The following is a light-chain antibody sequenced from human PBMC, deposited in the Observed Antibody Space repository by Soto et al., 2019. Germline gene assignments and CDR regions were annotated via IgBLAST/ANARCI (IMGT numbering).Light chain of an antibody. Sequence: EIVLTQSPATLSLSPGERATLSCRASQSVSSHLAWYQRKPGQAPRLLIYDASNRATGIPARFSGSGSGTDFTLTISSLEPEDFAVYYCQQRSKWPLTFGGGTKVEIK. V-gene: IGKV3-11*01. J-gene: IGKJ4*01. CDR2: DAS. CDR3: QQRSKWPLT. CDR1: QSVSSH.